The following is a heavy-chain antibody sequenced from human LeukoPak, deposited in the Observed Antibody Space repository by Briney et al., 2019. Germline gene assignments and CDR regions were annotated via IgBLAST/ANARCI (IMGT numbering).Heavy chain of an antibody. CDR2: IYPGDSET. J-gene: IGHJ6*02. CDR3: ARHMTTASPRSMDV. CDR1: GYRFGTYW. V-gene: IGHV5-51*01. D-gene: IGHD4-17*01. Sequence: GESLKISCKASGYRFGTYWIAWVRQTPGKGLEWMGIIYPGDSETRYSPSFQGQVTISADKSISTAYLQWSSLKASDTAMYYCARHMTTASPRSMDVWGQGTTVTVSS.